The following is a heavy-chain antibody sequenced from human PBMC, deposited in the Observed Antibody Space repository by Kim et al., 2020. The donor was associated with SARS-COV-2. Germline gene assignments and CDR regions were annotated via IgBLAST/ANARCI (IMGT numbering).Heavy chain of an antibody. J-gene: IGHJ3*02. CDR2: ISYDGSNK. CDR1: GFTFSSYG. D-gene: IGHD5-18*01. Sequence: GGSLRLSCAASGFTFSSYGMHWVRQAPGKGLEWVAVISYDGSNKYYADSVKGRFTISRDNSKNTLYLQMNSLRAEDTAVYYCAKGTWIQLWFGAFDIWGQGTMVTVSS. CDR3: AKGTWIQLWFGAFDI. V-gene: IGHV3-30*18.